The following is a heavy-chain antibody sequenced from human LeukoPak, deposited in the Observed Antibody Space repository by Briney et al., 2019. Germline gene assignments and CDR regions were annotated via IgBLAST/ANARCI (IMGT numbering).Heavy chain of an antibody. CDR1: GGSISNTN. D-gene: IGHD2-2*01. CDR2: ISNSGST. Sequence: SETLSLTCGVSGGSISNTNWCTFRQPPGEGLEWIGYISNSGSTNYNPSLKSRVTISVDTTKNQLSLKLSSVTAAGTAVYYCARLHPTNREWAFDIWGQGTMVTVSS. CDR3: ARLHPTNREWAFDI. V-gene: IGHV4-59*01. J-gene: IGHJ3*02.